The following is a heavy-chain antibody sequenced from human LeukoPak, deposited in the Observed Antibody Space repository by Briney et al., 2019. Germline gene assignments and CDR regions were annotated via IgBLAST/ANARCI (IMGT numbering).Heavy chain of an antibody. J-gene: IGHJ4*02. CDR3: ARARAIGYSDY. D-gene: IGHD2-2*02. V-gene: IGHV4-59*02. CDR2: IYNIGST. CDR1: GGSVSSYY. Sequence: PSETLSLTCAVSGGSVSSYYWSWIRQPPGKGLEWIGHIYNIGSTDYNPSLKSRVTVSVDTSKNQFSLKLSSVTAADTALYYCARARAIGYSDYWGQGTLVTVSS.